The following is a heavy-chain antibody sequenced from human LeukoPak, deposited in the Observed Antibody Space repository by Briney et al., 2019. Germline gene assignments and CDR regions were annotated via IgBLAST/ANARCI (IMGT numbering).Heavy chain of an antibody. V-gene: IGHV1-2*04. Sequence: VASVKVSCKSSGYTFTGYYMHWVRQAPGQGLEWVGWINLNNDDTNYAQKFQGWVTMTRDTSISTAYMELSRLRSDDTAVYYCARGYYYDSSGYYQLDYWGQGTLVTVSS. D-gene: IGHD3-22*01. CDR3: ARGYYYDSSGYYQLDY. CDR2: INLNNDDT. CDR1: GYTFTGYY. J-gene: IGHJ4*02.